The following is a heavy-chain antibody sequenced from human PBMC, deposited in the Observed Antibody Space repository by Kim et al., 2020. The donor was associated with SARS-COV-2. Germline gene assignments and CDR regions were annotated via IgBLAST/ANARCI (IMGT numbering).Heavy chain of an antibody. CDR3: TSANWGFPFDY. CDR1: GFTFSSFL. J-gene: IGHJ4*02. D-gene: IGHD7-27*01. Sequence: GGSLRLSCAASGFTFSSFLMHWVRQVPGKGLEWVSWINNDGRRADYAYSVRGRFTISRDNAKSTLYLPINSLRPEDTAVYFGTSANWGFPFDYWAQGTL. V-gene: IGHV3-74*01. CDR2: INNDGRRA.